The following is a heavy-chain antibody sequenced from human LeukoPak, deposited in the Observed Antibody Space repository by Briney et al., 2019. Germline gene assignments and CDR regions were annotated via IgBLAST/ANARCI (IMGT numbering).Heavy chain of an antibody. CDR2: IRSKANSYAT. V-gene: IGHV3-73*01. CDR3: TLITIPDV. J-gene: IGHJ6*04. CDR1: GFTFSGSA. Sequence: PGGSLRLSCAASGFTFSGSAMHWVRQAAGKGREWVGRIRSKANSYATAYAASVKGRFTISRDDSKNTAYLQMNSLKTEDTAVYYCTLITIPDVWGKGTTVTVSS. D-gene: IGHD3-3*01.